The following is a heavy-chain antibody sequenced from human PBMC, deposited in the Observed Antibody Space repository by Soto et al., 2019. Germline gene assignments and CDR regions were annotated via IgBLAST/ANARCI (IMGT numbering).Heavy chain of an antibody. J-gene: IGHJ3*02. CDR2: IYYSGST. D-gene: IGHD1-26*01. CDR1: GGSISSYD. CDR3: ARAEWELLRAFDI. V-gene: IGHV4-59*01. Sequence: XATLSLTCTVSGGSISSYDLSWIRQPPGKGLEWIGYIYYSGSTNYNPSLKSRVTISVDTSKNQFSLKLSSVTAADTAVYYCARAEWELLRAFDIWGQGTMVTLSS.